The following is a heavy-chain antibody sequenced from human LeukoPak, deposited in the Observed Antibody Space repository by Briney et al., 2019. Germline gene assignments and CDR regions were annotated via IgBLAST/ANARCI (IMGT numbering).Heavy chain of an antibody. V-gene: IGHV4-38-2*02. Sequence: SETLSLTCNVSGSSINTDNYWGWLRQPPGKGLEWIGGIHHSGSTYYNPSLKSRVTISVDTSKNQFSLKLSSVTAADTAVYYCARQGRSVWGSYRNPGYFDYWGQGTLVTVSS. CDR2: IHHSGST. CDR3: ARQGRSVWGSYRNPGYFDY. J-gene: IGHJ4*02. D-gene: IGHD3-16*02. CDR1: GSSINTDNY.